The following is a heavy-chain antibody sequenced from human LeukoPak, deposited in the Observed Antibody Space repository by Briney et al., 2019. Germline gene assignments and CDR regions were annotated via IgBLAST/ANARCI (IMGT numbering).Heavy chain of an antibody. Sequence: GRSLRLSCAASGFTFSSYGMHWVRQAPGKGLEWVAVISYDGSNKYYADSVKGRFTISRDNSKNTLYLQMNSLRAEDTAVYYCAKEHRGDYFDYWGQGTLVTVSS. D-gene: IGHD3-10*01. CDR1: GFTFSSYG. J-gene: IGHJ4*02. CDR2: ISYDGSNK. V-gene: IGHV3-30*18. CDR3: AKEHRGDYFDY.